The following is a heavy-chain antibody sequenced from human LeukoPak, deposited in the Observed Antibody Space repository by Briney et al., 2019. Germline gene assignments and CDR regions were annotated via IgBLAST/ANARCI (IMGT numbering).Heavy chain of an antibody. Sequence: GGSLRLSCAAPGFTFSSYAMSWVRQAPGKGLEWVSAISGSGGSTYYADSVKGRFTISRDNSKNTLYLQMNSLRAEDTAVYYCAKTNGGSSAGFDYWGQGTLVTVSS. CDR3: AKTNGGSSAGFDY. V-gene: IGHV3-23*01. D-gene: IGHD2-8*01. CDR1: GFTFSSYA. J-gene: IGHJ4*02. CDR2: ISGSGGST.